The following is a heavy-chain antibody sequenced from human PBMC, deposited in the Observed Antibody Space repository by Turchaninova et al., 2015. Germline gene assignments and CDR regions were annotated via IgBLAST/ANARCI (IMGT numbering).Heavy chain of an antibody. Sequence: QITLKESGPTLVKPTQTLTLHCTFSGFSLSTTGVGVGLIRHTPGKALDWLVVIYWDDDKRYNPSLKSRVTITKDTSTNQVVLTMTNMDPVDTATYYCAHVFGENWGREVYFDYWGQGTLVTVSS. CDR2: IYWDDDK. V-gene: IGHV2-5*02. J-gene: IGHJ4*02. CDR1: GFSLSTTGVG. D-gene: IGHD3-3*01. CDR3: AHVFGENWGREVYFDY.